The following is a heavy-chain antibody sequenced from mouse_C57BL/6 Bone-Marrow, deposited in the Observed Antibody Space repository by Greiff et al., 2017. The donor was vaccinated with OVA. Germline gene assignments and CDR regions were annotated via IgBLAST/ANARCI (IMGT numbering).Heavy chain of an antibody. CDR3: ATPRWLLFAMDY. J-gene: IGHJ4*01. CDR1: GYTFTSYW. Sequence: QVQLQQPGAELVKPGASVKVSCKASGYTFTSYWMHWVKQRPGQGLEWIGRIHPSDSDTNYNQKFKGKATLTVDKSSSTAYMQLSSLTSEDAAVYDCATPRWLLFAMDYWGQGTSVTVSS. D-gene: IGHD2-3*01. CDR2: IHPSDSDT. V-gene: IGHV1-74*01.